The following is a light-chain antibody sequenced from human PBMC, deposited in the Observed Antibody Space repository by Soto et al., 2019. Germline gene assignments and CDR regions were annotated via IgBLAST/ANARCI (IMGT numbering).Light chain of an antibody. Sequence: EMVMTQSRATLSGSPGERATLSCRASQSVSINLAWYQQKPGQAPRLLIYGASTRATGIPARFSGSGSGTEFTLTISSLQSEDFAVYYCQQYNNWPPWTFGQGTKVDIK. V-gene: IGKV3-15*01. CDR1: QSVSIN. CDR2: GAS. CDR3: QQYNNWPPWT. J-gene: IGKJ1*01.